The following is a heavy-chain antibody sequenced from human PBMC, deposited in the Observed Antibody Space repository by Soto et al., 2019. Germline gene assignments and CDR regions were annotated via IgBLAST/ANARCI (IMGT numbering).Heavy chain of an antibody. V-gene: IGHV4-30-4*01. CDR2: IYYSGST. D-gene: IGHD3-16*01. J-gene: IGHJ3*02. CDR1: GGSISSGHYY. CDR3: ARDRARYYDYVWGSYGSFDI. Sequence: SETLSLTCTVSGGSISSGHYYWSWIRQPPGKGLEWIGYIYYSGSTYYNPSLKSRVTISVDTSKNQFSLKLSSVTAADTAVYYCARDRARYYDYVWGSYGSFDIWGQGTMVTVSS.